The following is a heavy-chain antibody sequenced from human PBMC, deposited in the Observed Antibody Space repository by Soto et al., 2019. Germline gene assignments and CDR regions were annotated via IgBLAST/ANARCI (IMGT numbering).Heavy chain of an antibody. V-gene: IGHV4-59*01. CDR1: GGSISSYY. CDR2: IYYSGST. CDR3: ARGLGYYYDLPS. D-gene: IGHD3-22*01. J-gene: IGHJ5*02. Sequence: QVQLQESGPGLVKPSETLSLTCTVSGGSISSYYWSWIRQPPGKGLEWIGYIYYSGSTNYNPSLKSRVTISADTSKNQFSLKLSSVTAADTAVYYCARGLGYYYDLPSWGQGTLVTVSS.